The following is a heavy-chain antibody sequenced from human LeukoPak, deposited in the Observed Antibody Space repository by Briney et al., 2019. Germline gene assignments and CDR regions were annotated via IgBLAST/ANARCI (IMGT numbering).Heavy chain of an antibody. Sequence: ASVKVPCKASGYSSTNYGISWVRQAPGQGLEWMGWIHIYRGNTNYAQKFQGRVTMTTDTSTSTVYMEVRGLRSDDTAMYCCARDVGITVADSFDPWGQGTLVTVSS. CDR1: GYSSTNYG. D-gene: IGHD6-13*01. V-gene: IGHV1-18*01. CDR3: ARDVGITVADSFDP. CDR2: IHIYRGNT. J-gene: IGHJ5*02.